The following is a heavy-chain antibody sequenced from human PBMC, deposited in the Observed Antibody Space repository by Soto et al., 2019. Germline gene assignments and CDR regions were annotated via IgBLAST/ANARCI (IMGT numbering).Heavy chain of an antibody. Sequence: GASVKVSCKASGYTFTSYGISWVRQAPGQGLEWMGWISAYNGNTNYAQKLQGRVTMTTDTSTSTAYMELRSLRSDDTAVYYCARVSQDDFWKHPYHYYYMDVWGKGTTVTVSS. V-gene: IGHV1-18*01. CDR2: ISAYNGNT. D-gene: IGHD3-3*01. CDR3: ARVSQDDFWKHPYHYYYMDV. CDR1: GYTFTSYG. J-gene: IGHJ6*03.